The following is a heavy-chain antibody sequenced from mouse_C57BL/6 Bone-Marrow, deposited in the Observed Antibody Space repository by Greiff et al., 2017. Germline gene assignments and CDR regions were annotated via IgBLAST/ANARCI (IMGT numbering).Heavy chain of an antibody. D-gene: IGHD1-1*01. CDR1: GFTFSDYG. J-gene: IGHJ1*03. Sequence: EVQGVESGGGLVQPGGSLKLSCAASGFTFSDYGMAWVRQAPRKGPEWVAFISNLAYSIYYADTVPGRFTISRENAKNTLYLEMSSLRSEDTAMYYCARRGYYGSSRYLYFDGRGTGTTVTVSS. CDR2: ISNLAYSI. V-gene: IGHV5-15*01. CDR3: ARRGYYGSSRYLYFDG.